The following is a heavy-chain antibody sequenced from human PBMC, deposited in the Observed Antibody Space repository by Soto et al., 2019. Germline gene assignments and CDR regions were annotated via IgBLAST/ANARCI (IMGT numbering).Heavy chain of an antibody. Sequence: PGGSLRLSCAASGFTFSNAWMNWVRQAPGKGLEWVGRIKSKTDGGTTDYAAPVKGRFTISRDDSKNTLYLQMNSLKTEDTAVYYCTTHKSVNYDLEPDGMDVWGQGTTVTVSS. CDR3: TTHKSVNYDLEPDGMDV. J-gene: IGHJ6*02. CDR2: IKSKTDGGTT. D-gene: IGHD3-3*01. V-gene: IGHV3-15*07. CDR1: GFTFSNAW.